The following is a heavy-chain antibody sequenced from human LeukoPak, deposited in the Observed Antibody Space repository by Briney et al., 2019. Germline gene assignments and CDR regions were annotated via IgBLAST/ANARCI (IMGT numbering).Heavy chain of an antibody. J-gene: IGHJ3*02. CDR2: IYSSGTT. CDR3: ARGIVGSPSRGSAFDI. CDR1: GGSISNDY. Sequence: SETLSLTCTVSGGSISNDYWTWIRQPATKGLEWIGRIYSSGTTNYNPSLKSRVTMSVDTSKNQFSLILSSVTAADTAVYYCARGIVGSPSRGSAFDIWGQGTMVTVSS. D-gene: IGHD3-22*01. V-gene: IGHV4-4*07.